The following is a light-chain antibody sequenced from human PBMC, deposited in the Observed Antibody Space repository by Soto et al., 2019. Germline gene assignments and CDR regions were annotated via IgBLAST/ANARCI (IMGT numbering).Light chain of an antibody. V-gene: IGKV1-39*01. J-gene: IGKJ1*01. CDR1: QTISGW. Sequence: DIQMTQSPNSLSASIGDRVTITCRASQTISGWLAWYQQRPGKAPKLLIYAASNLQTGVPSRFSGSGSGTDFTLTISSLQPEDFATYYCQQSYSTPVTFGQGTKVDI. CDR2: AAS. CDR3: QQSYSTPVT.